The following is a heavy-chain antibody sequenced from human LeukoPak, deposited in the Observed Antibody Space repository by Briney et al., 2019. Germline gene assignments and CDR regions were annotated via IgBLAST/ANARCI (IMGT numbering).Heavy chain of an antibody. J-gene: IGHJ4*02. CDR2: IIPIFGTA. D-gene: IGHD1-26*01. V-gene: IGHV1-69*01. Sequence: SVKVSCKASGGTFSSYAISWVRQAPGQGLEWMGGIIPIFGTANYAQKFQGRVTITADESTSTAYMELSSLRSEDTAVYYCARDPGGVGATKYYWGQGTLVTVSS. CDR1: GGTFSSYA. CDR3: ARDPGGVGATKYY.